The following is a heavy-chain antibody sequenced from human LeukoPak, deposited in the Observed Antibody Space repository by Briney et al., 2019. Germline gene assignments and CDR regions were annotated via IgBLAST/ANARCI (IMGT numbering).Heavy chain of an antibody. D-gene: IGHD6-19*01. CDR2: IYSGVGT. CDR1: GFTVNSNY. V-gene: IGHV3-53*01. J-gene: IGHJ4*02. Sequence: GGSLRLSCAASGFTVNSNYMSWVRQAPGKGLEWVSVIYSGVGTFYAGSVKGRFTISRDNSKNTLYLQMNSLRAEDTAVYYCAKDSSGPAYWGQGTLVTVSS. CDR3: AKDSSGPAY.